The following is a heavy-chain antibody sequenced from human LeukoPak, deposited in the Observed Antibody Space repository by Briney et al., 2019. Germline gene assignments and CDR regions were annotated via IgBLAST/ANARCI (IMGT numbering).Heavy chain of an antibody. CDR2: IKQEGSEK. J-gene: IGHJ4*02. V-gene: IGHV3-7*03. D-gene: IGHD1-1*01. CDR3: ARARYNWNDVADY. CDR1: GFTSSSYR. Sequence: GGSLRLSSAASGFTSSSYRISWVRAAPQKGLGWVSNIKQEGSEKYYVHSVKSRFTISRDNAKNSLYLQMNSLRAENTAVYYCARARYNWNDVADYWGQGTLVTVSS.